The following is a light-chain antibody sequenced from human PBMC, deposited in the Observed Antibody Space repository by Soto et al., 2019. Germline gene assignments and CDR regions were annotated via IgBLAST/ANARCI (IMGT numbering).Light chain of an antibody. CDR2: GAS. V-gene: IGKV3-15*01. Sequence: EIAMTQSQATLSVSPGERTTLSCRASQSGSSNLAWYQQKPGQAPRLLIYGASTRATGIPARFSGSGSGTEFTLTISSLQSEDFAVYYCQQYNNWPPWTFGQATKVDIK. J-gene: IGKJ1*01. CDR3: QQYNNWPPWT. CDR1: QSGSSN.